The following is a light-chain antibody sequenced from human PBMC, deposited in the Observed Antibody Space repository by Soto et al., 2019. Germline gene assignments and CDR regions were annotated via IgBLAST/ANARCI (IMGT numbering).Light chain of an antibody. J-gene: IGLJ1*01. V-gene: IGLV1-44*01. CDR2: SNN. Sequence: VLTQPPSASGTPGQRVTISCSGSSSNIGSNTVNWYQQLPGTAPKLLIYSNNQRPSGVPDRFSGSKSGTSASLAISGLQSEDEADYYCAAWDDSLNGSYVFGTGTKLTVL. CDR3: AAWDDSLNGSYV. CDR1: SSNIGSNT.